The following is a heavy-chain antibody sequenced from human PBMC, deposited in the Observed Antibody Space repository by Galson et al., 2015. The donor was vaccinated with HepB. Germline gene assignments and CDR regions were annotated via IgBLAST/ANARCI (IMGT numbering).Heavy chain of an antibody. J-gene: IGHJ5*02. Sequence: SVKVSCKASGGTFSSYAISWVRQAPGQGLEWMGGIIPIFGIANYAQKFQGRVTITADESTSTAYMELSSLRSEDTAVYYCARVNDRGDYYDSSLTGWFDPWGQGTLVTVSS. V-gene: IGHV1-69*13. CDR1: GGTFSSYA. CDR2: IIPIFGIA. D-gene: IGHD3-22*01. CDR3: ARVNDRGDYYDSSLTGWFDP.